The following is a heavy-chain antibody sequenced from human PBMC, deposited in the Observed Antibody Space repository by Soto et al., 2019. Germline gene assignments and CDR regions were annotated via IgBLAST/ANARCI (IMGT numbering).Heavy chain of an antibody. CDR1: GGSISSYY. CDR2: IYYSGST. Sequence: PSETLSLTCTVSGGSISSYYWSWIRQPPGKGLEWIGYIYYSGSTNYNPSLKSRVTISVDTSKNQFSLKLSSVTAADTAVYYCARGGRGYSYGYPESDSWGQGTLVTVSS. J-gene: IGHJ4*02. CDR3: ARGGRGYSYGYPESDS. D-gene: IGHD5-18*01. V-gene: IGHV4-59*01.